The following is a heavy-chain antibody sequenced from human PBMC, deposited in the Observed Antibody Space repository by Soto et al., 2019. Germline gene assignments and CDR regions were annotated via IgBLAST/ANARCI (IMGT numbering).Heavy chain of an antibody. CDR1: GYTFTSYY. CDR2: INPNGGGT. J-gene: IGHJ4*02. V-gene: IGHV1-46*01. Sequence: QVQLVQSGAEVKKPGASVKLSCKASGYTFTSYYIHWVRQAPGQGLEWRGIINPNGGGTNYTHNFKGRLTVTRDTSTATVYMELGALTSEDTAVYYCARGLGLGDYWGQGTLVTVSS. CDR3: ARGLGLGDY. D-gene: IGHD3-9*01.